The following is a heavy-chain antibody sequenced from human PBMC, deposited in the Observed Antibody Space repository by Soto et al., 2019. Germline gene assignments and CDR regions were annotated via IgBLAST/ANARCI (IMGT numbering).Heavy chain of an antibody. V-gene: IGHV6-1*01. CDR1: WDRVSSNSAA. D-gene: IGHD4-17*01. Sequence: SQTRSLTCAISWDRVSSNSAAWNWIRQSPSRGLEWLGRTYYRSKWYNDYAVSVKSRITINPDTSKNQFSLQLNSVTPEDTAVYYCATDYGDYSRFWFDPWGQGTLVTVSS. J-gene: IGHJ5*02. CDR3: ATDYGDYSRFWFDP. CDR2: TYYRSKWYN.